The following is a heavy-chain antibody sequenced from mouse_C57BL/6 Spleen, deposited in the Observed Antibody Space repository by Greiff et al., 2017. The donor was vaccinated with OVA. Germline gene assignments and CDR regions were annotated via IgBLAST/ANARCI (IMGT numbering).Heavy chain of an antibody. V-gene: IGHV5-9*01. CDR3: ATNGTGYWYFDV. Sequence: EVMLVESGGGLVKPGGSLKLSCAASGFTFSSYTMSWVRQTPEKRLEWVATISGGGGNTYYPDSVKGRFTISRDNAKNTPYLQMSSLRSEDTAMYYGATNGTGYWYFDVWGTGTRVTVSS. J-gene: IGHJ1*03. CDR2: ISGGGGNT. CDR1: GFTFSSYT.